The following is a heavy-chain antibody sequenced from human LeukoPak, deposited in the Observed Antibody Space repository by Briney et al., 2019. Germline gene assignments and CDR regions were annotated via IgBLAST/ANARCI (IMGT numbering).Heavy chain of an antibody. CDR1: GYTFTSYY. CDR3: AGASAGTIAAAGSLDY. D-gene: IGHD6-13*01. V-gene: IGHV1-46*01. J-gene: IGHJ4*02. CDR2: INPSCGST. Sequence: ASVKVSCKASGYTFTSYYMHWVRQAPGQGLEWMGIINPSCGSTSYAQKFQGRVTMTRDTSTSTVYMELSSLRSEDTAVYSCAGASAGTIAAAGSLDYWGQGTLVTVSS.